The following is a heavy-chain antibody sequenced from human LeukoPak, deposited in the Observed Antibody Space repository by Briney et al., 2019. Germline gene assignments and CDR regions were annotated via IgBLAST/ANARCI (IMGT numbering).Heavy chain of an antibody. CDR2: INPSGGST. CDR1: GYTITNNY. D-gene: IGHD1-26*01. CDR3: ARDSVVGATPDAFDI. J-gene: IGHJ3*02. V-gene: IGHV1-46*01. Sequence: ASVKVSCKASGYTITNNYMHWVRQAPGRGLEWMGIINPSGGSTSYAQKFQGRVTMTRDMSTSTVYMELSSLRSEDTAVYYCARDSVVGATPDAFDIWGQGTMVTVSS.